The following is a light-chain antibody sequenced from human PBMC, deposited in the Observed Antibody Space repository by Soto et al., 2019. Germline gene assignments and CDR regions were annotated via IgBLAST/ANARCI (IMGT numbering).Light chain of an antibody. V-gene: IGKV4-1*01. Sequence: DIVLTQSPDSLAVSLGERATINCKSSQRVLYISNNKNYLAWYQQKPGQPPKLLIYWASTRESGVPDRFSGSGSGTDFILTISSLQAEDVAVYYCQQYYSTPPLTFGGGTKVEIK. CDR3: QQYYSTPPLT. J-gene: IGKJ4*01. CDR1: QRVLYISNNKNY. CDR2: WAS.